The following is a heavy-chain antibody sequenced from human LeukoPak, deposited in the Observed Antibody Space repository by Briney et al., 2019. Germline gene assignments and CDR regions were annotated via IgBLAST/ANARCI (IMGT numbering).Heavy chain of an antibody. CDR1: GDTFSRYG. CDR3: AREWSYESGGYFFYY. J-gene: IGHJ4*02. D-gene: IGHD3-22*01. V-gene: IGHV1-69*13. CDR2: IIPLFGTA. Sequence: SVKVSCTASGDTFSRYGISWVRQAPGQGLEWMGGIIPLFGTANYAQKFQGRVTITADESTSTVYMELNSLRFEDTAVYYCAREWSYESGGYFFYYWGQGTLVTVSS.